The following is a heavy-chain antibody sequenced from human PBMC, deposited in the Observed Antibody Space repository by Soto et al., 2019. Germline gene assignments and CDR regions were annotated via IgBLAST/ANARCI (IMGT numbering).Heavy chain of an antibody. CDR2: IYPGDPDT. D-gene: IGHD3-10*01. CDR3: ARLVGGSGTDYFDY. CDR1: GYSFSSYW. V-gene: IGHV5-51*01. Sequence: KGSGYSFSSYWIGWVRQMPGKGLEWMGIIYPGDPDTRYSPSFQGQVTISVDKSISTAYLQWISLKASDTAMYYCARLVGGSGTDYFDYWGQGTLVTVSS. J-gene: IGHJ4*02.